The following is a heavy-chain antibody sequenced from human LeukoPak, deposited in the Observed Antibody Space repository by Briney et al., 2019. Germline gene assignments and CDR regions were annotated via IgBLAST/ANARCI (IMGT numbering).Heavy chain of an antibody. D-gene: IGHD3-22*01. Sequence: GGSLRLSCEASGVTFRSYGMHWVRQAPGKGPGWVATISFDGSNKYYADSVKGRFTISRDNPKNTLYLQMNSLRVEDTAVYYCAKGQSMLVLVTSTFDYWGQGTLVTVSS. J-gene: IGHJ4*02. CDR2: ISFDGSNK. CDR3: AKGQSMLVLVTSTFDY. CDR1: GVTFRSYG. V-gene: IGHV3-30*18.